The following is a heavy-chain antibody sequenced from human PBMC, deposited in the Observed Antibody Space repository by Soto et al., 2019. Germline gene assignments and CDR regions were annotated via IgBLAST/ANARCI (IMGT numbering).Heavy chain of an antibody. J-gene: IGHJ4*02. CDR2: ISAYNGNT. D-gene: IGHD7-27*01. CDR1: VYTFTSYG. Sequence: QVQLVQSGAEVKKPGASVKVSCKASVYTFTSYGISWVRQAPGQGLEWMGWISAYNGNTNYAQKLQGRVTMTTDTSTSTAYMELRRQRSDDTALYYGARDSWARHKCGGQGTLVAVSS. CDR3: ARDSWARHKC. V-gene: IGHV1-18*04.